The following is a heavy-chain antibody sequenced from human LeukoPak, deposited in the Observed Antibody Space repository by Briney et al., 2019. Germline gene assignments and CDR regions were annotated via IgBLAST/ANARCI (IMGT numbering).Heavy chain of an antibody. J-gene: IGHJ4*02. D-gene: IGHD5-18*01. CDR1: GFTFSTFS. V-gene: IGHV3-30-3*01. Sequence: GRSLRLSCAASGFTFSTFSMHWVRQAPGKGLERVALILYDGSTKYYADSVKGRFTVSRDNSKNTLYLEMNSLRAEDTAVYYCARDKGYSYGHCFDYWGQGTLVTVSS. CDR2: ILYDGSTK. CDR3: ARDKGYSYGHCFDY.